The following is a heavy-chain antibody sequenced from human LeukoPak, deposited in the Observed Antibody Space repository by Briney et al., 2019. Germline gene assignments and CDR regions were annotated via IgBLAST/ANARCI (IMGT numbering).Heavy chain of an antibody. J-gene: IGHJ4*02. CDR3: ALYDSSGYYAGFDY. V-gene: IGHV2-5*01. CDR2: IYWNDDK. CDR1: GFSLSTSGVG. D-gene: IGHD3-22*01. Sequence: SGPTLVNPTQTLTLTCTFSGFSLSTSGVGVGWIRQPPGKALEWLALIYWNDDKRYSPSLKSRLTITKDTSKNQVVLTMTNMDPVDTATYYCALYDSSGYYAGFDYWGQGTLVTVSS.